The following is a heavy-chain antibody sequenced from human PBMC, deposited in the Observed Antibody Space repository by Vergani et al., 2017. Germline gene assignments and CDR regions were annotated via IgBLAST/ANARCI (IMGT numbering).Heavy chain of an antibody. V-gene: IGHV4-61*02. CDR1: GGSISSGSYY. CDR2: IYTSGST. D-gene: IGHD6-13*01. J-gene: IGHJ6*02. CDR3: ARDAGIAAAGV. Sequence: QVQLQESGPGLVKPSQTLSLTCTVSGGSISSGSYYWSWIRQPAGKGLEWIGRIYTSGSTNYNPSLKSRVTISVDTSKNQFSLKLSSVTAADTAVYYCARDAGIAAAGVWGQGTTVTVSS.